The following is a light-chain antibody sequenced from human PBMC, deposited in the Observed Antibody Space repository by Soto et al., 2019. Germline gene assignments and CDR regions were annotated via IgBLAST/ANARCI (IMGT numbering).Light chain of an antibody. CDR2: DAS. Sequence: EIVLTQSPATLSLSPGERATLSCRASQSVSSYLAWYQHKPGQAPRLLIYDASNRATGIPARFSGSGSGTDFTLTTSSLEPEDFAVYYCQQRSNWPPRLTFGGGTKVEIK. CDR3: QQRSNWPPRLT. J-gene: IGKJ4*01. V-gene: IGKV3-11*01. CDR1: QSVSSY.